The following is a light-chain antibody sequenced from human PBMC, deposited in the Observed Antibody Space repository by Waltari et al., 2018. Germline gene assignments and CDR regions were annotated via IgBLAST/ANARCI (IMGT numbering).Light chain of an antibody. CDR3: CSFAGTYTWV. CDR2: DVT. J-gene: IGLJ3*02. V-gene: IGLV2-11*01. Sequence: SSLTQPRSVSGSPGQSVTISCTGTTSYVGGYDYVPWYQHHPGKAPKLMIFDVTQRPSGVPDRFSGSKSANTASLTISGLQAEDEADYYCCSFAGTYTWVFGGGTKVTVL. CDR1: TSYVGGYDY.